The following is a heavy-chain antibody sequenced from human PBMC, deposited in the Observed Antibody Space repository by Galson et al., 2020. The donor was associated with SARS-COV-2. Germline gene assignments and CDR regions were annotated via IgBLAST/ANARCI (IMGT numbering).Heavy chain of an antibody. J-gene: IGHJ6*02. CDR2: ISYDGSNK. CDR3: ARDWGMTTVTYGMDV. D-gene: IGHD4-17*01. Sequence: GGSLRLSCAASGFTFSSYGMHWVRQAPGKGLEWVAVISYDGSNKYYADSVKGRFTISRDNSKNSLYLQMNSLRAEDTAVYYCARDWGMTTVTYGMDVWGQGTTVTVSS. V-gene: IGHV3-30*03. CDR1: GFTFSSYG.